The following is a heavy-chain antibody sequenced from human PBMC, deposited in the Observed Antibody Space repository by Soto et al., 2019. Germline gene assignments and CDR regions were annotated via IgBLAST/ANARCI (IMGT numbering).Heavy chain of an antibody. CDR2: IKEDASEE. CDR1: GFTFSTNW. J-gene: IGHJ4*02. V-gene: IGHV3-7*01. D-gene: IGHD2-2*01. Sequence: EVQLVQSGGDLVQPGGSRRPSCVAPGFTFSTNWMTWARQAPGLGLEWVAGIKEDASEEVYVDSVKARFSITRDNAKNSLYLQLNSLRAEDTAVYYCATAISSPFSNFDSWGQGSLVTVSS. CDR3: ATAISSPFSNFDS.